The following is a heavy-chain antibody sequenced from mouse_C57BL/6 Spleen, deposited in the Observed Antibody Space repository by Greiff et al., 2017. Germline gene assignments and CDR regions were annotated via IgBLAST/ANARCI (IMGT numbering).Heavy chain of an antibody. CDR1: GYSITSGYY. J-gene: IGHJ1*03. Sequence: EVQLQESGPGLVKPSQSLSLTCSVTGYSITSGYYWNWIRQFPGNKLEWMGYISYDGSNNYNPSLKNRISITRDTSKNQFFLKLNSVTTEDTATYYCARNYGSRGRYFDVWGTGTTVTVSS. V-gene: IGHV3-6*01. CDR3: ARNYGSRGRYFDV. D-gene: IGHD1-1*01. CDR2: ISYDGSN.